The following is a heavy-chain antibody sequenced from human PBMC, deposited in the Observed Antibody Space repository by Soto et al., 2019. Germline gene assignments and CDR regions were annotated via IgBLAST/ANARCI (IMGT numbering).Heavy chain of an antibody. D-gene: IGHD3-10*01. CDR2: ISAYNGNT. J-gene: IGHJ4*02. V-gene: IGHV1-18*01. Sequence: GAPVKVSCEASGYTFTSYGISWVRQAPGQRLEWMGWISAYNGNTNYAQKLQGRVTMTTDTSTSTAYMELRSLRSDDTAVYYCARDSLVRGVIRARNFDYWGQGTLVTVSS. CDR1: GYTFTSYG. CDR3: ARDSLVRGVIRARNFDY.